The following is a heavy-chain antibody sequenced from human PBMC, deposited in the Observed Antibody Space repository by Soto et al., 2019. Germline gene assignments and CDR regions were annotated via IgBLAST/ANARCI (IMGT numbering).Heavy chain of an antibody. CDR1: GGSFSSYA. J-gene: IGHJ5*02. D-gene: IGHD2-21*01. Sequence: ASVKVSCKASGGSFSSYAINWVRQAPGQRLEWMGWINAGNGNTKYSQKFQGRVTITRDTSASTAYMELSSLRSEDTAVYYCARSIPWFDPWGQGTLVTVSS. CDR3: ARSIPWFDP. CDR2: INAGNGNT. V-gene: IGHV1-3*01.